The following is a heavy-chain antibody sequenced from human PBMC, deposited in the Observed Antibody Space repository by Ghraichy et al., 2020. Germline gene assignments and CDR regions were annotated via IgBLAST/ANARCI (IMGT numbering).Heavy chain of an antibody. D-gene: IGHD4-17*01. CDR2: ISYDGSNK. V-gene: IGHV3-30-3*01. J-gene: IGHJ4*02. Sequence: GGYLRLSCAASGFTFSSYAMHWVRQAPGKGLEWVAVISYDGSNKYYADSVKGRFTISRDNSKNTLYLQMNSLRAEDTAVYYCAREYQTTVTTRPNLDYWGQGTLVTVSS. CDR3: AREYQTTVTTRPNLDY. CDR1: GFTFSSYA.